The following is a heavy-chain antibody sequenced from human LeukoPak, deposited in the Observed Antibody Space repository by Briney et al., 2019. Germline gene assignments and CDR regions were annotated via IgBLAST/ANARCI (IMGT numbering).Heavy chain of an antibody. J-gene: IGHJ5*02. Sequence: GGSLRLSCAASGFTFSSYWVSWVRQAPGQWLEWVANIKQDGSEKYYVDSVKGRFTISRDNAKNSLYLQMNSLRAEDTAVYYCARDVREPDHDWFDPWGQGTLVTVSS. D-gene: IGHD1-26*01. V-gene: IGHV3-7*01. CDR2: IKQDGSEK. CDR3: ARDVREPDHDWFDP. CDR1: GFTFSSYW.